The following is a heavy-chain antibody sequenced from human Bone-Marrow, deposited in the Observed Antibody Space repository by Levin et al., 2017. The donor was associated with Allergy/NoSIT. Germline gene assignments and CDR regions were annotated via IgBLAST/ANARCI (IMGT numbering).Heavy chain of an antibody. V-gene: IGHV5-51*01. D-gene: IGHD6-19*01. J-gene: IGHJ4*01. CDR3: AIQMWLGNVIFGLEI. CDR2: IYPGDSKT. Sequence: NPGESLKISCQTSGYTFTSYYIAWVRHRPAKGLEWMGIIYPGDSKTTKNPSFQGQVTLSVDKSTTTAYLELANLPASDSAMYYCAIQMWLGNVIFGLEIWGQGTPVTVSS. CDR1: GYTFTSYY.